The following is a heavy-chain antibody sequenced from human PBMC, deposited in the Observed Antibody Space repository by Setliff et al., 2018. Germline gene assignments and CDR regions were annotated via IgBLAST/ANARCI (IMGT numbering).Heavy chain of an antibody. J-gene: IGHJ5*02. D-gene: IGHD5-18*01. CDR1: GGSISSGNYY. CDR3: ARGKSVTASNWFDP. Sequence: SETLSLTCTVSGGSISSGNYYWSWIRQPAGKGLEWIGRIYTSGSTNYNPSLKSRVTISVDTSKNQFSLKLSSVTAADTAVYYCARGKSVTASNWFDPWGQGTLVTVS. CDR2: IYTSGST. V-gene: IGHV4-61*02.